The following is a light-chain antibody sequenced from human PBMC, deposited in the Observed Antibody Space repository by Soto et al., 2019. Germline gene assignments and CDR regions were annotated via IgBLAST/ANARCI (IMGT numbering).Light chain of an antibody. V-gene: IGLV2-11*01. CDR1: NSDIGGYNY. J-gene: IGLJ3*02. CDR3: CSYASNYKFWV. CDR2: AVS. Sequence: QSALTQPRSVSGSPGQSVTISCTGTNSDIGGYNYVSWYQQHPGKAPKVMIYAVSRRPSGVPDRFSGSKSGNTASLTLSGLQAEDEADYYCCSYASNYKFWVFGGGTKLTVL.